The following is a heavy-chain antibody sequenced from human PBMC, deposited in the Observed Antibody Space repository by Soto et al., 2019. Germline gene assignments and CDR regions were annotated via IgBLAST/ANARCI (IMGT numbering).Heavy chain of an antibody. Sequence: GGSLRLSCAASGFTFSSYSMHWVRQAPGKGLEWVAVISYDGTNKFYTDSVKGRFTISRDNSRNTLYLQMNSLRAEDTAIYYCARDARLAVAGALDYWGQGTLVTVSS. CDR2: ISYDGTNK. J-gene: IGHJ4*02. V-gene: IGHV3-30-3*01. CDR3: ARDARLAVAGALDY. CDR1: GFTFSSYS. D-gene: IGHD6-19*01.